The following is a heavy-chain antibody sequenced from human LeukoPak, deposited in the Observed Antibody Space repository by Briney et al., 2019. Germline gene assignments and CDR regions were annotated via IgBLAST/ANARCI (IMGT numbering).Heavy chain of an antibody. CDR1: GFTFSSYS. D-gene: IGHD3-10*01. CDR3: ARDWGYDSGTYCVY. J-gene: IGHJ4*02. CDR2: ISYDGKKR. V-gene: IGHV3-30*04. Sequence: GRSLRLSCAASGFTFSSYSMHWVRQAPGKGLEWVAVISYDGKKRFYADSVKGRFTISRDNSKNTVDLQMNSLRAEDVAVYYCARDWGYDSGTYCVYWGQGTLVTVSS.